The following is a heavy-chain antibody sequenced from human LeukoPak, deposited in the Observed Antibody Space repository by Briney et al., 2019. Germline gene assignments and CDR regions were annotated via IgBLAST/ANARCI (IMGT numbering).Heavy chain of an antibody. CDR1: GYSISSGYY. D-gene: IGHD5-18*01. J-gene: IGHJ4*02. CDR2: IYHSGST. V-gene: IGHV4-38-2*02. CDR3: ARDGRDTAMVTAYDY. Sequence: SETLSLTCTVSGYSISSGYYWGWIRQPPGKGLEWIGSIYHSGSTYYNPSLKSRVTISVDTSKNQFSLKLSSVTAADTAVYYCARDGRDTAMVTAYDYWGQGTLVTVSS.